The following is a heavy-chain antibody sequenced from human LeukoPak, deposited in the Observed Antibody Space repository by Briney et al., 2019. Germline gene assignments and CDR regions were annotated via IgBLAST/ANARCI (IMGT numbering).Heavy chain of an antibody. V-gene: IGHV3-21*01. J-gene: IGHJ1*01. CDR3: ARGGSTSSSSHFHH. CDR2: PSGSSSFI. Sequence: PGGSLRLSRVASGFSLSTYSMNWVRPAPRKGGGWVSSPSGSSSFIYYADSVKGRFTISRDNAKNSLYLQMNSLRADDTAVYYCARGGSTSSSSHFHHWGQGTLVTVSP. D-gene: IGHD6-6*01. CDR1: GFSLSTYS.